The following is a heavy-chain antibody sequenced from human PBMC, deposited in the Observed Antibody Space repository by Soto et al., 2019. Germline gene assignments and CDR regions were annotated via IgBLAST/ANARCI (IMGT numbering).Heavy chain of an antibody. D-gene: IGHD3-9*01. V-gene: IGHV5-10-1*01. CDR1: GYKVSTWHNFTSYW. CDR2: IDPSDSYT. J-gene: IGHJ4*02. Sequence: GESLKISCMGSGYKVSTWHNFTSYWIGWVRQMPGKGLEWMGRIDPSDSYTNYSPSFQGHVTISADKSISTAYLQWSSLKASDTAMYYCATSRQDILTGYYTDILDYWGQGTLVTVSS. CDR3: ATSRQDILTGYYTDILDY.